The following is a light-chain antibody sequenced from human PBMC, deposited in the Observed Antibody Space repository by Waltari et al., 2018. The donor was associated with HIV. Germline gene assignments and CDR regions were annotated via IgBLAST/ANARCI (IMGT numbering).Light chain of an antibody. CDR1: SSNIGSYT. CDR3: AAWDDSLNGYV. CDR2: RNS. V-gene: IGLV1-44*01. Sequence: QPPSASGTPGHRVTISCSGSSSNIGSYTVNWYQHLPATAPKLLIFRNSQRPSGVPDRFSASKSGTSASLAISGLQSEDEADYYCAAWDDSLNGYVFGTGTRVTVL. J-gene: IGLJ1*01.